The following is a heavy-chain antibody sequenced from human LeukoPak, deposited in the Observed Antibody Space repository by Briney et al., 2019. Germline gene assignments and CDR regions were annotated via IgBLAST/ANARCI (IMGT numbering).Heavy chain of an antibody. Sequence: GALRLSCAASGFTFSTYSMNWVRQAPGKGLEWVSSISSSSYIYYADSVKGRFTISRDNAKNSPYLQMNSLRAEDTAVYYCARVARGGLRLGELSLPVEDYWGQGTLVTVSS. CDR1: GFTFSTYS. CDR2: ISSSSYI. J-gene: IGHJ4*02. V-gene: IGHV3-21*01. CDR3: ARVARGGLRLGELSLPVEDY. D-gene: IGHD3-16*02.